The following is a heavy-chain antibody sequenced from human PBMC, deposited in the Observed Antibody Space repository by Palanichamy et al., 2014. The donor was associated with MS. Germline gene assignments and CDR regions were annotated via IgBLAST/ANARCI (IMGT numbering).Heavy chain of an antibody. CDR1: GFTFSSYE. CDR3: ARAIGRLTLTPYGMDV. J-gene: IGHJ6*02. Sequence: QLVESGGGLVQPGGSLRLSCAASGFTFSSYEMNWVRQAPGKGLEWVSYISSSGSTIYYADSVKGRFTISRDNAKNSLYLQMNSLRAEDTAVYYCARAIGRLTLTPYGMDVWGQGTTVTVSS. CDR2: ISSSGSTI. D-gene: IGHD1-14*01. V-gene: IGHV3-48*03.